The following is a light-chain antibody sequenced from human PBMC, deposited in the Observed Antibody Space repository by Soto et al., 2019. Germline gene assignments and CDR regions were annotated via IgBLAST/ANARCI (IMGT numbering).Light chain of an antibody. CDR3: QQYNSYST. Sequence: DIEMTQSPSTLPASVGDRVTITCRASQSISSWLAWYQQKPGKAPKLLIYNASSLESGVPSRLSGSGSGTEFTLTISSLHPDDFATYYCQQYNSYSTFGQGTKVDIK. CDR1: QSISSW. J-gene: IGKJ1*01. CDR2: NAS. V-gene: IGKV1-5*03.